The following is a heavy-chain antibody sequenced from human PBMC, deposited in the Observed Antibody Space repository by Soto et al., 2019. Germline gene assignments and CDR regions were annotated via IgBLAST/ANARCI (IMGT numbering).Heavy chain of an antibody. CDR1: GFTFSSFA. J-gene: IGHJ6*02. D-gene: IGHD1-20*01. CDR2: MSGSGGST. V-gene: IGHV3-23*01. CDR3: AKSQYNWNDGGDYYYGMDV. Sequence: EVQLLESGGGLVQPGGSLRLFCAASGFTFSSFAMSWVRQAPGKGLEWVSAMSGSGGSTYYADSVKGRFTISRDNSKNTLYLQMNSLRAEDTAVYYCAKSQYNWNDGGDYYYGMDVWGQGTTVTVSS.